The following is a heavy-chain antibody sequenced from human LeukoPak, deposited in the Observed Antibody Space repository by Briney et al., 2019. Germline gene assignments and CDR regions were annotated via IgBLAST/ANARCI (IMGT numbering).Heavy chain of an antibody. D-gene: IGHD4-17*01. CDR3: AAELYGVYTDCCTFHL. CDR1: GFTFSTSA. CDR2: IIVGSGAT. J-gene: IGHJ3*01. V-gene: IGHV1-58*01. Sequence: GASVKVSCKTSGFTFSTSAVQWLRQARGQCLEWIGWIIVGSGATNYAQSLQGRFTITRDMSTNTAYMELSSLGSEDSAVYYCAAELYGVYTDCCTFHLWGQGTMVTVSS.